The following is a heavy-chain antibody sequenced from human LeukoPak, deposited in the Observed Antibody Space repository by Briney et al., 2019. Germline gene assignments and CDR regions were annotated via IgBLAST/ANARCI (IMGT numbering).Heavy chain of an antibody. V-gene: IGHV4-30-2*01. J-gene: IGHJ5*02. CDR3: ARDSRDSSSFTNWFDP. D-gene: IGHD6-13*01. Sequence: PSGTLSLTCAVSGGSISSGGYYWSWIRQPPGKGLEWIGYIYHSGSTYYNPSLKSRVTISVDRSKNQFSLKLSSVTAADTAVYYCARDSRDSSSFTNWFDPWGQGTLVTVSS. CDR2: IYHSGST. CDR1: GGSISSGGYY.